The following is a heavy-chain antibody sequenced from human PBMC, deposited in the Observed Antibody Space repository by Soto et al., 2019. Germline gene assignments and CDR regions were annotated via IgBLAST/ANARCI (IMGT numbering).Heavy chain of an antibody. CDR2: INPNSGGT. Sequence: ASVKVSCKASGYSFTAYCVHWVRQAPGQGLEWMGWINPNSGGTNYAQRFQGRVAMTTDTSTSTAYMELNSLKSDDTALYFCARSGWTDTDFDYWGQGTQVTVSS. CDR1: GYSFTAYC. J-gene: IGHJ4*01. D-gene: IGHD2-15*01. CDR3: ARSGWTDTDFDY. V-gene: IGHV1-2*02.